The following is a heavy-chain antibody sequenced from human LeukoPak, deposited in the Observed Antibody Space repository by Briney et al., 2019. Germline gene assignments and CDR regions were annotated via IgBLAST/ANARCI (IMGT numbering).Heavy chain of an antibody. Sequence: GGSLRLSCEASGFTYSSYLMSWVRQAPAKGLEWVANIKQDGSEKYYVDSVKSRFTISRDNAKNSLYLQLNSLRAEDTAVFYCARAVGQWLGRPYYYYGMDVWGQGTTVTVSS. CDR1: GFTYSSYL. D-gene: IGHD6-19*01. CDR2: IKQDGSEK. V-gene: IGHV3-7*01. J-gene: IGHJ6*02. CDR3: ARAVGQWLGRPYYYYGMDV.